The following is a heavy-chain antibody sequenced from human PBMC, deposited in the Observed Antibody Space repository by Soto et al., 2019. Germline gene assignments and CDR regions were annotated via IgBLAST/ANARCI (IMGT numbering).Heavy chain of an antibody. J-gene: IGHJ6*02. V-gene: IGHV3-23*01. CDR3: AKGRSIGWTRDGIDV. D-gene: IGHD6-19*01. CDR2: ISGSGGGL. CDR1: GFTFRSYA. Sequence: EVQLLESGGGMAQPGGSLRLSCVASGFTFRSYAINWVRQAPGKGLEWVSSISGSGGGLNYEVSVNGRFTISRDNSNNTVFLQMNSLRCGDTAVYYCAKGRSIGWTRDGIDVWGQRTTVFVPS.